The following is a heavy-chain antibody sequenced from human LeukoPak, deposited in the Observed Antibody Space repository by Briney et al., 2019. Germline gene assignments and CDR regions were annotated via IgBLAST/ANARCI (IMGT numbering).Heavy chain of an antibody. Sequence: SETLSLTCTVSGGSVSSGSYYWSWIRQPPGKGLEWIGYIYYSGSTYYNPSLKSRVTISVDTSKNQFSLKLSSVTAADTAVYYCARTDIVVVPAAMTPPGTNWFDPWGQGTLVTVSS. CDR1: GGSVSSGSYY. V-gene: IGHV4-61*01. D-gene: IGHD2-2*01. J-gene: IGHJ5*02. CDR3: ARTDIVVVPAAMTPPGTNWFDP. CDR2: IYYSGST.